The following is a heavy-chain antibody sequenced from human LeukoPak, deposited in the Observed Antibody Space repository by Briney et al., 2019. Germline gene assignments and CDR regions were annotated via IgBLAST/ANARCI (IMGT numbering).Heavy chain of an antibody. CDR1: GFTFSSYA. J-gene: IGHJ3*02. D-gene: IGHD3-3*01. Sequence: GGSLRLSCAASGFTFSSYAMSWVRQAPGKGLEWVSAISGSGGSTYYADSVKGRFTISRDNSKSTLYLQMNSLRAEDTAVYYRAKHEFGVVLSDAFDIWGQGTMVTVSS. V-gene: IGHV3-23*01. CDR2: ISGSGGST. CDR3: AKHEFGVVLSDAFDI.